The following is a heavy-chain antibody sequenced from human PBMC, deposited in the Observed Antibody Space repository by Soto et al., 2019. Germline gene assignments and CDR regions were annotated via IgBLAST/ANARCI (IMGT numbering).Heavy chain of an antibody. V-gene: IGHV1-69*12. Sequence: QVQLVQSGAEVRKPGSSVKVSCKASGGTFSSYAFSWVRQAPGQGLEWMGDIIPILGTTNNAQKFRGRVTMTADESTSTAYMELSSLTSEDTAVYYCARDNAAAGTLEYFQQWGQGTLVTVPS. J-gene: IGHJ1*01. CDR3: ARDNAAAGTLEYFQQ. CDR1: GGTFSSYA. D-gene: IGHD6-13*01. CDR2: IIPILGTT.